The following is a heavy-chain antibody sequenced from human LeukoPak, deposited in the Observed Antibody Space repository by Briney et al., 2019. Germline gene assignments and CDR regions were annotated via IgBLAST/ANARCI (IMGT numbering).Heavy chain of an antibody. CDR3: ARAYCSSTSCYDYFDY. D-gene: IGHD2-2*01. CDR1: GGSISSGSYY. Sequence: NPSETLSLTCTVSGGSISSGSYYWSWIRQPAGKGLEWIGRIYTSGSTNYNPSLKSRVTMSVDTSKNQFSLKLSSVTAADTAVYYCARAYCSSTSCYDYFDYWGQGTLVTVSS. CDR2: IYTSGST. J-gene: IGHJ4*02. V-gene: IGHV4-61*02.